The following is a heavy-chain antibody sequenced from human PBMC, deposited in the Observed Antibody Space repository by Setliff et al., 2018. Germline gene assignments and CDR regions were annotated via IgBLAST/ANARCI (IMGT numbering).Heavy chain of an antibody. Sequence: GGSLRLSCAASGFIFSDYYMSWIRQTPGKGLEWVAYISRGATTTYYTDSVKGRFTISRDDGKNSLYLQMNSLRAEDTAVYYCARAKGNDYSMDVWGKGTTVTVSS. CDR1: GFIFSDYY. J-gene: IGHJ6*03. V-gene: IGHV3-11*01. CDR2: ISRGATTT. CDR3: ARAKGNDYSMDV.